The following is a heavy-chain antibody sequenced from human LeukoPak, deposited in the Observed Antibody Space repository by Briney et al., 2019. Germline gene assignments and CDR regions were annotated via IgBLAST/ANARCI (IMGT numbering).Heavy chain of an antibody. J-gene: IGHJ2*01. Sequence: SGPTLVKPTQTLTLTCTFSGFSLSTSGVGVGWIRQPPGKALEWLALIYWDDDKSYSPSLKSRLTVTKDTSKNQVVLTMTNMDPVDTATYYCAHSMSQPGDQKWYFDLWGRGTLVTVSS. D-gene: IGHD7-27*01. CDR1: GFSLSTSGVG. CDR3: AHSMSQPGDQKWYFDL. V-gene: IGHV2-5*02. CDR2: IYWDDDK.